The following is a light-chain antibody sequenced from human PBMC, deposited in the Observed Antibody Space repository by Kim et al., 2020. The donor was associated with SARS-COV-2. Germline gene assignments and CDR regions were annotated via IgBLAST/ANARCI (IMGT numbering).Light chain of an antibody. Sequence: SASLVDRVTITCRASQPINNYLNWYQQNLGKAPKLLIAVASTLQSGVPTRFSGSRSGTDFTLTINGVQPEDSGTYYCQQGHSVPLTFGGGTKLEI. CDR2: VAS. J-gene: IGKJ4*01. CDR3: QQGHSVPLT. V-gene: IGKV1-39*01. CDR1: QPINNY.